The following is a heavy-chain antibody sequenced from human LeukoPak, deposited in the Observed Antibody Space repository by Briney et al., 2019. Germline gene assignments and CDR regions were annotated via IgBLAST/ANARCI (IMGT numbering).Heavy chain of an antibody. J-gene: IGHJ4*02. CDR3: AKGSMVRGVIRPLDY. CDR2: IKQDGSEK. Sequence: GGSLRLSRAASGFTFSSYWMSWVRQAPGKGLEWVANIKQDGSEKYYVDSVKGRFTISRDNSKNTLYLQMNSLRAEDTAVYYCAKGSMVRGVIRPLDYWGQGTLVTVSS. D-gene: IGHD3-10*01. CDR1: GFTFSSYW. V-gene: IGHV3-7*03.